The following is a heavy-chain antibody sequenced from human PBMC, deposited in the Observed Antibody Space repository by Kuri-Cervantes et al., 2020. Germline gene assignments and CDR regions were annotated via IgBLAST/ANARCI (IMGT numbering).Heavy chain of an antibody. CDR1: GFTFSNSD. CDR3: ATYRGGGIGYYRLDY. V-gene: IGHV3-35*02. CDR2: VSWNGSRT. Sequence: GGSLRLSCAASGFTFSNSDMNWVHQAPGKGLEWVSGVSWNGSRTHYADSVKGQFIISRDNSRNTRYLQMNSLRAEDTAVYYCATYRGGGIGYYRLDYWGQGTLVTVSS. D-gene: IGHD3-22*01. J-gene: IGHJ4*02.